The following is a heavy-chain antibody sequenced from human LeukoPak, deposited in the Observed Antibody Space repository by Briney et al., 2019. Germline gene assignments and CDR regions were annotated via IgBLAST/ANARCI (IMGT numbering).Heavy chain of an antibody. Sequence: ASVKVSCKASGYTFTSYYMHWVRQAPGQGLEWMGIINPSGGSTGYAQKFQGRVTITRNTSISTAYMELSSLRSEDTAVYYCAIGHEAAAEGGAFDIWGQGTMVTVSS. J-gene: IGHJ3*02. V-gene: IGHV1-46*01. CDR3: AIGHEAAAEGGAFDI. D-gene: IGHD6-13*01. CDR2: INPSGGST. CDR1: GYTFTSYY.